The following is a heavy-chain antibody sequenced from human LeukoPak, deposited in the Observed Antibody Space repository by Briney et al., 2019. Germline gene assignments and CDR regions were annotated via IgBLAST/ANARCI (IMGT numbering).Heavy chain of an antibody. CDR1: GFTFSSYG. CDR3: ARNVDTANGY. V-gene: IGHV3-21*05. D-gene: IGHD5-18*01. Sequence: SGGSLRLSCAASGFTFSSYGMHWVRQAPGKGLEWVSYISSSSSYTNYADSVKGRFTISRDNAKNSLYLQMNSLRAEDTAVYYCARNVDTANGYWGQGTLVIVSS. J-gene: IGHJ4*02. CDR2: ISSSSSYT.